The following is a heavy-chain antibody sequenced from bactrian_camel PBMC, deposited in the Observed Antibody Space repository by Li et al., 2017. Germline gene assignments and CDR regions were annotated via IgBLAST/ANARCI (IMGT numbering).Heavy chain of an antibody. V-gene: IGHV3S53*01. CDR1: GINVDDPD. D-gene: IGHD2*01. J-gene: IGHJ4*01. CDR3: ASDPNGSSGGFCATPFNY. CDR2: IGSEGST. Sequence: HVQLVESGGGLVQPGGSLRLSCSTSGINVDDPDLGWFRQAPGKEREGVAGIGSEGSTGYADSVKGRFTLSKDNRKNTLYMRMNNLKPGDTAMYYCASDPNGSSGGFCATPFNYWGQGTQVTVS.